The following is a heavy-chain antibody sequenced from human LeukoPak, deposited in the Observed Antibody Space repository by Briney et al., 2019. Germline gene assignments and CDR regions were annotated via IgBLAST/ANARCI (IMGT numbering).Heavy chain of an antibody. CDR1: GYSISSGYY. CDR3: ASAPRRGWYSYGFSCDY. Sequence: SETLSLTCAVSGYSISSGYYWGWIRQPPGKGLEWIGSIYHSGSTYYNPSLKSRVTISVDTSKNQFSLKLSSVTAADTAVYYCASAPRRGWYSYGFSCDYWGQGTLVTVSS. V-gene: IGHV4-38-2*01. J-gene: IGHJ4*02. CDR2: IYHSGST. D-gene: IGHD5-18*01.